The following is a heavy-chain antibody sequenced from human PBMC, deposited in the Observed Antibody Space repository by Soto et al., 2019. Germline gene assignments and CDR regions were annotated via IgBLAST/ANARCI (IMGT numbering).Heavy chain of an antibody. CDR3: ARQEAEENTDYYYYGMDV. V-gene: IGHV4-39*01. D-gene: IGHD5-18*01. J-gene: IGHJ6*02. CDR1: GGSISSSSYY. Sequence: SETLSLTCTVSGGSISSSSYYWGWIRQPPGKGLEWIGSIYYSGSTYYNPSLKSRVTISVDTSKNQFSLKLSSVTAADTAVYYCARQEAEENTDYYYYGMDVRGQGTTVTVSS. CDR2: IYYSGST.